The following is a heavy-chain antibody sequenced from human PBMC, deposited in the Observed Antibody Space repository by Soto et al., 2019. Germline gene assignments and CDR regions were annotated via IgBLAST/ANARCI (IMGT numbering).Heavy chain of an antibody. CDR2: IYYSGST. D-gene: IGHD1-26*01. Sequence: SETLSPTCTVFGGSISSYYWSWIRQPPGKGLEWIGYIYYSGSTNYNPSLKSRVTISVDTSKNQFSLKLGSVTAADTAAYYCARVWGAAFDFWGQGTMVT. V-gene: IGHV4-59*01. CDR1: GGSISSYY. J-gene: IGHJ3*01. CDR3: ARVWGAAFDF.